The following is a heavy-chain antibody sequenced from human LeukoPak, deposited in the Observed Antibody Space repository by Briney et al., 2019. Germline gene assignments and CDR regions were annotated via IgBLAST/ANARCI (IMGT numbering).Heavy chain of an antibody. CDR2: MNPNSGNT. CDR3: ARGRAYYDFWSGYNHQGDY. Sequence: GASVKVSCKASGYTFTSYDINWVRQATGQGLEWMGWMNPNSGNTGYAQKFQGRVTMTRNTSISTAYMELSSLRSEDTAVYYCARGRAYYDFWSGYNHQGDYWGQGTLVTVSS. D-gene: IGHD3-3*01. CDR1: GYTFTSYD. V-gene: IGHV1-8*01. J-gene: IGHJ4*02.